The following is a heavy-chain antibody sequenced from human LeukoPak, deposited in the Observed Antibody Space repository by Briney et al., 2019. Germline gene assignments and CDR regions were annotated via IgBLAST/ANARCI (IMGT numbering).Heavy chain of an antibody. CDR1: GFTFGDYS. Sequence: GGSPRLSCTASGFTFGDYSMTWFRQAPGKGLEWVSFIRNKASGGTTEHAASVRGRFTTSRDDSKSIAYLQMNSLKTEDTALYYCTRDRIMTDYWGQGTLVTVSS. CDR2: IRNKASGGTT. CDR3: TRDRIMTDY. D-gene: IGHD2-15*01. J-gene: IGHJ4*02. V-gene: IGHV3-49*03.